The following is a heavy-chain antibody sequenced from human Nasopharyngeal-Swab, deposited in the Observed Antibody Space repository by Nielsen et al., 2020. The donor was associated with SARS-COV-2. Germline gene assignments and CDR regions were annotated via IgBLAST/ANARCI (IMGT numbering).Heavy chain of an antibody. J-gene: IGHJ3*02. CDR2: IYYSGST. CDR3: ATPGIAVVGAFDI. Sequence: GSLRLSCTVSGGSISSSSYYWGWIRQPPGKGLEWIGSIYYSGSTYYNPSLKSRVTISVDTSKNQFSLKLSSVTAADTAVYYCATPGIAVVGAFDIWGQGTMVTVSS. D-gene: IGHD6-19*01. V-gene: IGHV4-39*01. CDR1: GGSISSSSYY.